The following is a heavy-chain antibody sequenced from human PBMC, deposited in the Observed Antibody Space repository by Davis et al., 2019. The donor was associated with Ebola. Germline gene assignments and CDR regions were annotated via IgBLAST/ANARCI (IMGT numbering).Heavy chain of an antibody. J-gene: IGHJ6*02. V-gene: IGHV1-18*01. CDR1: GYTFTSYG. CDR3: ARVGYCSGGSCYRSPYYYYYGMDV. CDR2: ISAYNGNT. Sequence: ASVKVSCKASGYTFTSYGISWVRQAPGQGLEWMGWISAYNGNTNYAQKLQGRVTMTTDTSTSTAYMELRSLRSDDTAVYYCARVGYCSGGSCYRSPYYYYYGMDVWGQGTTVTVSS. D-gene: IGHD2-15*01.